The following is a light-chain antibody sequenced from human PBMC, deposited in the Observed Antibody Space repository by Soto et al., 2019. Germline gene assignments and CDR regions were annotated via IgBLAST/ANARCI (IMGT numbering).Light chain of an antibody. CDR2: QTS. V-gene: IGKV3-20*01. CDR1: QSVSSTS. CDR3: QQYGGPPFT. J-gene: IGKJ2*01. Sequence: EIVLTQSPGTLSLSPGERATLSCRASQSVSSTSIAWYQQRPGQAPRLLIYQTSKRVTGIPDRFSGSGSGTDFTLDISRLEPEDFGVYYCQQYGGPPFTFGQGITLEI.